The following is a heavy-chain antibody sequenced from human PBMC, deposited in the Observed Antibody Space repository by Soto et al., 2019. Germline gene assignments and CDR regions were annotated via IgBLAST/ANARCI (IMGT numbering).Heavy chain of an antibody. J-gene: IGHJ4*02. V-gene: IGHV3-30*04. Sequence: QVQLVEFGGGVVQPGRSLRLSCAASGFTFSIYAMHWVRQAPGKGLEWVAVLSYDGDNKYYADSVKGRFTISRDNSKNTLYLQMNSLRPEDTAVYYCARAGSNNGADNWLTYWGQGTLVTVSS. D-gene: IGHD1-1*01. CDR3: ARAGSNNGADNWLTY. CDR1: GFTFSIYA. CDR2: LSYDGDNK.